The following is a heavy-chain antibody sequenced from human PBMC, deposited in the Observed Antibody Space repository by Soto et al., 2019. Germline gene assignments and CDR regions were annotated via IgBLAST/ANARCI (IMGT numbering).Heavy chain of an antibody. Sequence: PSETLSLTCTVSGGSISSGGYYWSWIRHHPGKGLEWIGYIYYSGSTYYNPSLKSRVTISVDTSKNQFSLKLSSVTAADTAVYYCARDVTVTTFRGKAYYCMDVWGKGTTVTVSS. V-gene: IGHV4-31*03. CDR2: IYYSGST. CDR3: ARDVTVTTFRGKAYYCMDV. CDR1: GGSISSGGYY. D-gene: IGHD4-17*01. J-gene: IGHJ6*03.